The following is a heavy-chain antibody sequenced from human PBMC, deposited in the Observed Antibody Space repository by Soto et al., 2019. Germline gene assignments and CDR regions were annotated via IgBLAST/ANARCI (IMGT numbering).Heavy chain of an antibody. CDR1: GDSVSTSSVA. D-gene: IGHD6-13*01. CDR2: TDYGSKRYS. CDR3: ARSIKPPGTAAFDY. J-gene: IGHJ4*02. V-gene: IGHV6-1*01. Sequence: SQTLSLTCAISGDSVSTSSVAWNWIRQSPSRGLEWLGKTDYGSKRYSEYAVSVKGRVSIHPDTSKNQFSLQLNAVATEDTAVYYCARSIKPPGTAAFDYWGQGTLVTVSS.